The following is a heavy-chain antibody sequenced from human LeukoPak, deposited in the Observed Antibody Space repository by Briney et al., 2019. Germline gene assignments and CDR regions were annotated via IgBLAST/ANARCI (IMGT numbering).Heavy chain of an antibody. CDR1: GFTFSSYA. CDR2: LTGSAIST. D-gene: IGHD6-19*01. V-gene: IGHV3-23*01. J-gene: IGHJ6*03. Sequence: PGGSLRLSCAASGFTFSSYAMTWVRQAPGKGLEWVSGLTGSAISTYYAESVKGRFTISRDNSKNTLYLQMNSLRAEDTAVYYCAKASYTSGNDYYYYYYMDVWGKGTTVTVSS. CDR3: AKASYTSGNDYYYYYYMDV.